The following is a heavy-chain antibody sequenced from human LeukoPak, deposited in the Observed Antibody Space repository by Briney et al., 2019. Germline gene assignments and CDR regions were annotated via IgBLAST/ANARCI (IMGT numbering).Heavy chain of an antibody. J-gene: IGHJ4*02. CDR2: ISGSGDNT. CDR1: GFTFRSYA. D-gene: IGHD1-26*01. V-gene: IGHV3-23*01. Sequence: GGSLRLSCAASGFTFRSYAMSWVRQAPGKGLEWVSGISGSGDNTYNADSVRGRFTISRDKSKNTLYLQMNSLRAEDTAVYSCAIVRGSGSYYSYYFDYWGQGTLVTVSS. CDR3: AIVRGSGSYYSYYFDY.